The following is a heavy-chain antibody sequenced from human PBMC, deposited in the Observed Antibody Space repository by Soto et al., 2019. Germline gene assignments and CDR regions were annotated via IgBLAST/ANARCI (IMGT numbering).Heavy chain of an antibody. D-gene: IGHD1-1*01. V-gene: IGHV3-7*01. CDR3: TRLDSSLVHYGMDV. Sequence: PGGSLRLSCEASEFTFRSYWMSWVRQAPGKGLEWVGKIKADGSEKYYVESVKGRFTISRDNSKKSLYLQMDNLRVEDTAVYYCTRLDSSLVHYGMDVWGLGTTVTVSS. CDR1: EFTFRSYW. CDR2: IKADGSEK. J-gene: IGHJ6*02.